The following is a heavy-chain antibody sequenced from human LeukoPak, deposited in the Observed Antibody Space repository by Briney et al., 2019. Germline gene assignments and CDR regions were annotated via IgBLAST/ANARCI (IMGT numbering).Heavy chain of an antibody. CDR3: ARVMQSSSWPHYYYYYYMDV. J-gene: IGHJ6*03. D-gene: IGHD6-13*01. CDR2: INHSGST. CDR1: GGSFSGYY. V-gene: IGHV4-34*01. Sequence: SETLSLTCAVYGGSFSGYYWSWIRQPPGKGLEWIGEINHSGSTNYNPSLKSRVTISVDTSKNQFSLKLSSVTAADTAVYYCARVMQSSSWPHYYYYYYMDVWGKGTTVTVSS.